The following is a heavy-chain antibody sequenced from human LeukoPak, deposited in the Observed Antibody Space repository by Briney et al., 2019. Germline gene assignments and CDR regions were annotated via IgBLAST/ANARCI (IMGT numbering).Heavy chain of an antibody. V-gene: IGHV3-30-3*01. Sequence: PGGSLRLSCAASGFTFSSYAMHWVRQAPGKGLEWVAVISYDGSNKYYADSVKGRFTISRDNSKDTLYLQMNSLRAEDTAVYYCAREGIYWFDPWGQGTLVTVSS. D-gene: IGHD3-10*01. CDR2: ISYDGSNK. CDR1: GFTFSSYA. J-gene: IGHJ5*02. CDR3: AREGIYWFDP.